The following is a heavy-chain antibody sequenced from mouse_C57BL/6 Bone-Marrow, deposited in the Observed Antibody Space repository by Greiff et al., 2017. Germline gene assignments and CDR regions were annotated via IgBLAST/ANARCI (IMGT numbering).Heavy chain of an antibody. Sequence: EVQLQQSGPELVKPGASVKIPCKASGYTFTDYNMDWVKQSHGKSLEWIGDINPNNGGTIYNQKFKGKATLTVDKSSSTAYMELRSLTSEDTAVYYCARGENYYGSSYYAMDYWGQGTSVTVSS. J-gene: IGHJ4*01. CDR1: GYTFTDYN. D-gene: IGHD1-1*01. CDR3: ARGENYYGSSYYAMDY. V-gene: IGHV1-18*01. CDR2: INPNNGGT.